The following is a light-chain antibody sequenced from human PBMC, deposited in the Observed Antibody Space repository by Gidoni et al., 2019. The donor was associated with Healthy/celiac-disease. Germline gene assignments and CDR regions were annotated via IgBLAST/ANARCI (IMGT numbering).Light chain of an antibody. V-gene: IGKV3-20*01. CDR3: QQYGSSPPLT. J-gene: IGKJ4*01. Sequence: EILLTQSPGTLSLSPGERATLSCRASQSVSSSYLAWYQQKPGQAPRLLISGASSRSTGIPDRFSGSGSGTDFTLTISRLEPEDFAVYYCQQYGSSPPLTFGGGTKVEIK. CDR2: GAS. CDR1: QSVSSSY.